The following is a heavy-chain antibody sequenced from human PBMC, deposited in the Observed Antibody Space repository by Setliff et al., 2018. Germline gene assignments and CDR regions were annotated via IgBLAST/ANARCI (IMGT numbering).Heavy chain of an antibody. D-gene: IGHD3-22*01. CDR3: ARSYYHDSSGYQGSDS. J-gene: IGHJ4*02. V-gene: IGHV1-18*04. CDR1: GYTFSSHG. CDR2: ISAYNGNT. Sequence: ASVKVSCKGSGYTFSSHGYTWVRQAPGQALEWMGWISAYNGNTNYAQKFQGRVTMATDTSTSTAYMELRSLTSDDTAVYYCARSYYHDSSGYQGSDSWGQGTLVTSPQ.